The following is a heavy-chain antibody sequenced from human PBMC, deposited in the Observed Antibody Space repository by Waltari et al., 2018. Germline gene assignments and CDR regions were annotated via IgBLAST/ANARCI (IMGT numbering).Heavy chain of an antibody. CDR3: AKDFRTHWSSSWYEEGALDY. J-gene: IGHJ4*02. CDR2: IRYDGSNK. D-gene: IGHD6-13*01. CDR1: GFTFSSYG. V-gene: IGHV3-30*02. Sequence: QVQLVESGGGVVQPGGSLRLSCAASGFTFSSYGMHWVRQAPGKGLGWVAFIRYDGSNKYYADSVKGRFTISRDNSKNTLYLQMNSLRAEDTAVYYCAKDFRTHWSSSWYEEGALDYWGQGTLVTVSS.